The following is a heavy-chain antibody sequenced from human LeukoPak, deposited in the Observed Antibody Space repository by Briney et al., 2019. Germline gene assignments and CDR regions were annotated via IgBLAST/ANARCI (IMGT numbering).Heavy chain of an antibody. CDR3: ARPTTVLGWFDP. V-gene: IGHV1-2*02. CDR1: GYTFTSYG. D-gene: IGHD3-10*01. J-gene: IGHJ5*02. Sequence: GASVKVSCKASGYTFTSYGISWVRQAPGQGLEWMGWINPNSGGTNYAQKFQGRVTMTRDTSISTAYMELSRLRSDDTAVYYCARPTTVLGWFDPWGQGTLVTVSS. CDR2: INPNSGGT.